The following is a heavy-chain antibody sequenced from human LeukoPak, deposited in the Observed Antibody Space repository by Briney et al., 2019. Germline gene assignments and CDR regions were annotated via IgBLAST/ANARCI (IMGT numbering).Heavy chain of an antibody. V-gene: IGHV3-53*01. CDR3: ARDLGGYLLHDAFDI. J-gene: IGHJ3*02. Sequence: RPGGSLRLSCAAFGFIVSSSYMSWVRQAPGKGLEWVSVIYNGGSTYYADSVKGRFTISRDNSKNTVYLQMNSLRAEDTAVYYCARDLGGYLLHDAFDIWGQGTMVTVSS. D-gene: IGHD5-12*01. CDR1: GFIVSSSY. CDR2: IYNGGST.